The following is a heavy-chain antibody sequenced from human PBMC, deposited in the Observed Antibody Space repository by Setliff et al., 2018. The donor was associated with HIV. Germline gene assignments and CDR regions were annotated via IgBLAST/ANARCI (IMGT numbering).Heavy chain of an antibody. CDR2: IHYSGST. V-gene: IGHV4-59*08. Sequence: ETLSLTCTVSGDSTGSYYWSWIRQAPGKGLEWIGHIHYSGSTNYNPSLKSRVTMSVDTSKNQLSLEVSPVTATDTAVYYCARQNRGGRTVMTRGAFDSWGQGTRVTVSS. CDR3: ARQNRGGRTVMTRGAFDS. J-gene: IGHJ4*02. D-gene: IGHD3-16*01. CDR1: GDSTGSYY.